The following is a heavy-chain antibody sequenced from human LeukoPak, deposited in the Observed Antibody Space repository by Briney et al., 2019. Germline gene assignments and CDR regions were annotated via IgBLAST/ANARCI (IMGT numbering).Heavy chain of an antibody. CDR1: GYTFTSYG. CDR3: ARDSIVVATPLVEGLDY. J-gene: IGHJ4*02. Sequence: GASVKVSCKASGYTFTSYGISWVRQAPGQGLEWMGWISAYNGNTNYAQKLQGRVTMTTDTSTSTAYMELRSLRSDDTAVYYCARDSIVVATPLVEGLDYWGQGTLVTVSS. D-gene: IGHD5-12*01. V-gene: IGHV1-18*01. CDR2: ISAYNGNT.